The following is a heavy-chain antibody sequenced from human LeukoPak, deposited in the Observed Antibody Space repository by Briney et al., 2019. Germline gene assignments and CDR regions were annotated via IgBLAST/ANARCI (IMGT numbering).Heavy chain of an antibody. CDR2: IYPGDSDT. D-gene: IGHD6-13*01. CDR1: GYSFTDYW. V-gene: IGHV5-51*01. CDR3: ARPRIAAAGNVYYMDV. J-gene: IGHJ6*03. Sequence: PGESLKISCKGSGYSFTDYWIGWVRQMPGKGLEWMGIIYPGDSDTRYSPFFQGQVTISADKSISTAYLQWSSLKASDTAMYYCARPRIAAAGNVYYMDVWGKGTTVTVSS.